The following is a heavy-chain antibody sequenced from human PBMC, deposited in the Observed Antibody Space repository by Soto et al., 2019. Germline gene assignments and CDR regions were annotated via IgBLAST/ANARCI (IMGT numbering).Heavy chain of an antibody. CDR1: GFTVSTNY. CDR3: VRGDGDYHDGNGYLGRH. CDR2: IYSGGST. Sequence: SLRLSCAASGFTVSTNYMSWVRQAPGKGLEWVSVIYSGGSTYYADSVKGRFTISRDNSKNTLYLQMNSLRAEDTAVYYCVRGDGDYHDGNGYLGRHWGQGTLVTVS. V-gene: IGHV3-66*01. D-gene: IGHD5-18*01. J-gene: IGHJ4*02.